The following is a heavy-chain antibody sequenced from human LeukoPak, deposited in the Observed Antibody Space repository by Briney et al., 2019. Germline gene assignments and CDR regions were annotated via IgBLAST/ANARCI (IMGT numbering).Heavy chain of an antibody. CDR1: RLTFSSYA. V-gene: IGHV3-23*01. CDR2: ISDSGGST. J-gene: IGHJ3*01. Sequence: GGSLRLSCAASRLTFSSYAMSWVRQAPGKGLEWVSAISDSGGSTYYADSVKGRFTISRDNSKSTLYLQMNSLRAEDTAVYYCARTIYYYESTSYFSDAFDVWGQGTMVTVSS. D-gene: IGHD3-22*01. CDR3: ARTIYYYESTSYFSDAFDV.